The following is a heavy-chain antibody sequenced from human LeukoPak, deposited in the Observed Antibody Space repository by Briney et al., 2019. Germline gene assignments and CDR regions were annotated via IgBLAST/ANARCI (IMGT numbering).Heavy chain of an antibody. CDR1: GFIFTDYW. J-gene: IGHJ6*02. CDR3: ARALCSGGSCYYYYGMDV. CDR2: IKEDGSEK. D-gene: IGHD2-15*01. Sequence: GGSLRLSCAASGFIFTDYWMYWVRQAPGRGLAWVANIKEDGSEKNYVDSVKGRFTISRDNAKNSVYLQMNSLRVEDTAVYYCARALCSGGSCYYYYGMDVWGQGTTVTVSS. V-gene: IGHV3-7*01.